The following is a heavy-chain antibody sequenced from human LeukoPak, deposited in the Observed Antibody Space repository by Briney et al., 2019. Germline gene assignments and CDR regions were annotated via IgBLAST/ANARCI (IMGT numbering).Heavy chain of an antibody. J-gene: IGHJ4*02. CDR1: GGSISSYY. CDR3: ARGGYDILTGSEPPDY. D-gene: IGHD3-9*01. Sequence: SETLSLTCTVSGGSISSYYWSWIRQPPGKGLEWIGYIYYSGSTNYNPSLKSRVTISVDTSKNQFSLKLSSVTAADTAVYYCARGGYDILTGSEPPDYWGQGTLVTVSS. CDR2: IYYSGST. V-gene: IGHV4-59*01.